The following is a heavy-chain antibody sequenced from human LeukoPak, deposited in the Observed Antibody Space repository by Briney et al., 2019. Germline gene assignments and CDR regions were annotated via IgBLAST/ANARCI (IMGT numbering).Heavy chain of an antibody. J-gene: IGHJ6*02. D-gene: IGHD2-8*01. CDR3: ARGAYCTNGVCYTPHYYYYYGMDV. V-gene: IGHV1-8*01. Sequence: GASVKVSCKASGYTFTSYDINWVRQATGQGLEWMGWMNPNSGNTGYARKFQGRVTMTRNTSISTAYMELSSLRSEDTAVYYCARGAYCTNGVCYTPHYYYYYGMDVWGQGTTVTVSS. CDR1: GYTFTSYD. CDR2: MNPNSGNT.